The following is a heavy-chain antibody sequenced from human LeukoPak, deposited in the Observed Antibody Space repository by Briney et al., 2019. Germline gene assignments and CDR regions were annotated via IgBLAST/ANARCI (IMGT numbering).Heavy chain of an antibody. D-gene: IGHD6-6*01. CDR3: ARDKRNLEYSSSSGLYYYYMDV. Sequence: SETLSLTCTVSGGSISSYYWSWLRQPPGKGLEWLGYIYYSGSTNYNPSLKSRVTISVDTSKNQFSLKLSSVTVADTAVYYCARDKRNLEYSSSSGLYYYYMDVWGKGTTVTVSS. CDR1: GGSISSYY. CDR2: IYYSGST. J-gene: IGHJ6*03. V-gene: IGHV4-59*01.